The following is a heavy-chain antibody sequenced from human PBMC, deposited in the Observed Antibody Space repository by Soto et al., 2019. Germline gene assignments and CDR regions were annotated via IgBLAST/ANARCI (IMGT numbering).Heavy chain of an antibody. Sequence: PSETLSLTCSVSGGSINSSSYFWGWVRQPPGKGLEWIGSIYYSGSTYYNPSLRSRVTISVDTSKNQFSLKLSSVTAADTAVFYCARHYSSGSRNWFDPWGEGTLVTVSS. J-gene: IGHJ5*02. CDR2: IYYSGST. D-gene: IGHD6-19*01. CDR1: GGSINSSSYF. CDR3: ARHYSSGSRNWFDP. V-gene: IGHV4-39*01.